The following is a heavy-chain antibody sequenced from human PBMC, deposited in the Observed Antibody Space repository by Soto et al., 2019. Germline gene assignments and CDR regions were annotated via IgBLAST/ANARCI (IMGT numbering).Heavy chain of an antibody. D-gene: IGHD5-18*01. Sequence: PGESLKISCKGSGYNFATDWIGWVRQMPGKGLEWMGTIYPVDSDTRYSPSFQGQVTISADKSISTAYLQWSSLKASDTAMYYCARYWHSYSLNYYRGMDVWGQGTTVTVSS. V-gene: IGHV5-51*01. CDR3: ARYWHSYSLNYYRGMDV. CDR1: GYNFATDW. CDR2: IYPVDSDT. J-gene: IGHJ6*02.